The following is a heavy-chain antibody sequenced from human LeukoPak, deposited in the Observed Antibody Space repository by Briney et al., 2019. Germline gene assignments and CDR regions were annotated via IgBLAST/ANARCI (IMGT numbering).Heavy chain of an antibody. D-gene: IGHD4-17*01. CDR2: IYYSGST. Sequence: SETLSLTCAVSGGSLSSYYWSWIRQPPGKGLEWVGHIYYSGSTNYNPSLKSRVTISVDTSKNQFSLKLSSVTAADTAVYYCARDVPPLDYGDYGYFDLWGRGTLVTVSS. CDR3: ARDVPPLDYGDYGYFDL. V-gene: IGHV4-59*01. J-gene: IGHJ2*01. CDR1: GGSLSSYY.